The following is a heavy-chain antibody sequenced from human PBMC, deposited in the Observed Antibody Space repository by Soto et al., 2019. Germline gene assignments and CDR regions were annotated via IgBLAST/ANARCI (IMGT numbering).Heavy chain of an antibody. D-gene: IGHD2-21*02. CDR2: IYSGGST. CDR3: ASFPPCCGVGCYFDY. J-gene: IGHJ4*02. Sequence: EVQLVESGGGLIQPGGSLRLSCAASGFTVSSNYMSWVRQAPGKGLEWVSVIYSGGSTYYADSVKGRFTISRDNSKNTLYLQMAGLRAEDTAVYYCASFPPCCGVGCYFDYWGQGTLVTVSS. V-gene: IGHV3-53*01. CDR1: GFTVSSNY.